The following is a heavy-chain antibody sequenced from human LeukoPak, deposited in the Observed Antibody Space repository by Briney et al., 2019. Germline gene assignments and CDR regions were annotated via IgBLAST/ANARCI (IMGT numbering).Heavy chain of an antibody. V-gene: IGHV3-9*01. D-gene: IGHD6-6*01. Sequence: GGSLRLSCAASGFTFDDYAMHWVRQAPGKGLEWVSGISWNSGSIGYADSVKGRFTISRDNAKNSLYLQMYSPRAEDTALYYCAKERGYSSSGWDHWGQGTLVTVSS. CDR1: GFTFDDYA. CDR2: ISWNSGSI. J-gene: IGHJ4*02. CDR3: AKERGYSSSGWDH.